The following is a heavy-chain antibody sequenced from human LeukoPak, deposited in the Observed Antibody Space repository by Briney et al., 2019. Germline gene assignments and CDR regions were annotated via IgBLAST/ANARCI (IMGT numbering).Heavy chain of an antibody. Sequence: PSETLSLTCDVSGVFFRSYWWGWVRQPAGKGLEWIGRIYATGSTRFNPSLKSRLTMSMDTSTNQFSLKLTSVTAADTAVYFCARQGYTASYYFLDFWSQGTLVTVSS. CDR3: ARQGYTASYYFLDF. V-gene: IGHV4-4*07. D-gene: IGHD1-26*01. J-gene: IGHJ4*02. CDR2: IYATGST. CDR1: GVFFRSYW.